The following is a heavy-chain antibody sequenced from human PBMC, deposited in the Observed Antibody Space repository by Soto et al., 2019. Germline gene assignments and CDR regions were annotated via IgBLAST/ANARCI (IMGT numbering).Heavy chain of an antibody. CDR2: ILHIGSF. CDR1: GDSISSDYYH. CDR3: ARDDDGGHSLDV. V-gene: IGHV4-30-4*08. D-gene: IGHD1-1*01. J-gene: IGHJ6*02. Sequence: QVQLQQSGPGLVKPSQTLSLTCTVSGDSISSDYYHWTWIRQSPGKGLEWFGYILHIGSFLYNPSLKSPFTISVDTSKNQSSHHLTSVTAADTAVYFCARDDDGGHSLDVWGQGATVTVSS.